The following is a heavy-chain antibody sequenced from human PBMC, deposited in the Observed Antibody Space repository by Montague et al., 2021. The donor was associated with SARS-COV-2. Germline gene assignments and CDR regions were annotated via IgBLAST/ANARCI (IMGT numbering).Heavy chain of an antibody. CDR1: GFSLSTSGVG. CDR3: AHSKSSGWYGDWFDP. J-gene: IGHJ5*02. D-gene: IGHD6-19*01. V-gene: IGHV2-5*02. Sequence: PALVKPTQTLTLTCTFSGFSLSTSGVGVGWIRQPQGKALEWLALIYWDDGKRYSPSLKSRLTITKDTSKNQVVLTMTNMDPVDTATYYCAHSKSSGWYGDWFDPWGQGTLVTVSS. CDR2: IYWDDGK.